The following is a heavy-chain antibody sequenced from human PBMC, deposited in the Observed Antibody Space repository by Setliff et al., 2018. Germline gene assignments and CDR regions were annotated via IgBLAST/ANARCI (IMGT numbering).Heavy chain of an antibody. D-gene: IGHD3-10*01. CDR2: ISAYNDNK. CDR3: ARVVYYASGSSLSYGMDV. J-gene: IGHJ6*02. V-gene: IGHV1-18*01. Sequence: ASVKVSCKASGYSFTSYGISWVRQAPGQGLEWMGWISAYNDNKNYAQKFQGRVTMTTDTPTNTVFMELRSLRSDDTAMFYCARVVYYASGSSLSYGMDVWGQGTAVTVSS. CDR1: GYSFTSYG.